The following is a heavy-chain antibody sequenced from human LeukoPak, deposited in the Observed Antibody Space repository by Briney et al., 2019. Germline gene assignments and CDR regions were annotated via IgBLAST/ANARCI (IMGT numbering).Heavy chain of an antibody. CDR3: ARFETCQCDDVFDI. CDR2: ITSSSNST. J-gene: IGHJ3*02. V-gene: IGHV3-21*01. D-gene: IGHD3-9*01. Sequence: GGSLRLSCAASGFTFSAYSMNWVRQAPGQGLEWVSSITSSSNSTYYADSVKGRFTISRDNAKNSLYLQMNILRAEDTAVHFCARFETCQCDDVFDIWGQGTMVTVSS. CDR1: GFTFSAYS.